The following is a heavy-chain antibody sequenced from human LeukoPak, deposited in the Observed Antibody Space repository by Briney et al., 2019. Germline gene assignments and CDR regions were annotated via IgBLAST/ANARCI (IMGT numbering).Heavy chain of an antibody. D-gene: IGHD2-15*01. CDR3: ARTSALGYCSGGSCYLGY. V-gene: IGHV4-39*01. CDR1: GGSISSSSYY. J-gene: IGHJ4*02. Sequence: SETLSLTCTVSGGSISSSSYYWGWIRQPPGKGLEWIGSIYYSGSTYYNPSLKSRVTIFVDTSKNQFSLKLNSVTAADTAVYYCARTSALGYCSGGSCYLGYWGQGTLVTVSS. CDR2: IYYSGST.